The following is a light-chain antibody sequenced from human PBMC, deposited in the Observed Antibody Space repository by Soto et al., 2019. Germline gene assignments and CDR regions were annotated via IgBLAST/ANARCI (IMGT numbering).Light chain of an antibody. CDR3: QQYNTFPWT. Sequence: DIQMTQSPSTLSASVGDRVTITCRASQRISGRLAWYQQKPGKGPNLLIYKASSLESGVPSRFSGSGSGTEFTLTVSSLQPDDFATYYCQQYNTFPWTLGQGTKVEIK. J-gene: IGKJ1*01. V-gene: IGKV1-5*03. CDR2: KAS. CDR1: QRISGR.